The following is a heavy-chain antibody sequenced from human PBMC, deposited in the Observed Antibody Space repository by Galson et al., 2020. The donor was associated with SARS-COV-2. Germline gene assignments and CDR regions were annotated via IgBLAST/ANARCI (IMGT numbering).Heavy chain of an antibody. D-gene: IGHD2-2*02. CDR2: ISSNGYST. J-gene: IGHJ4*02. Sequence: GGSLRLSCAASGFNFMHYAMHWVRQAPGKGLEFLSTISSNGYSTYYADSVKGRFIISRDNSKTMLYLQMSSLRTDDTALYYCVKVPIGGSYTDYFDYWGQGTLVTVSS. CDR1: GFNFMHYA. V-gene: IGHV3-64D*06. CDR3: VKVPIGGSYTDYFDY.